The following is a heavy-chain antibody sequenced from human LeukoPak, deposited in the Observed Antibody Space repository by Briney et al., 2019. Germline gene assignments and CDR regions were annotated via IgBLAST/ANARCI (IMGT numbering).Heavy chain of an antibody. J-gene: IGHJ6*03. V-gene: IGHV4-4*02. Sequence: PSGTLSLTCAVSGDSIISSVWWTWVRQTPGKGLEWIGEISHSGSTDYNPSLNSRVTLSVDTSKTQFYLSLSSVTAADTAVYYCAREDSGSYYNFYYFYMDVWGKGTTVTISS. D-gene: IGHD3-10*01. CDR2: ISHSGST. CDR1: GDSIISSVW. CDR3: AREDSGSYYNFYYFYMDV.